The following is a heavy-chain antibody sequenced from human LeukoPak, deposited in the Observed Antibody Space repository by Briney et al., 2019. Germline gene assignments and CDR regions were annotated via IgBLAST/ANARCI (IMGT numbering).Heavy chain of an antibody. CDR2: INPHSGKT. CDR1: GYPFSNYD. CDR3: ARLSSHYGDYKVDP. Sequence: ASVKVSCKTSGYPFSNYDISWVRQATGQGLEWMGWINPHSGKTGYAQKFQGRVTMTTDTSASTAYMELSSLGSEDTAVYYCARLSSHYGDYKVDPWGQGTLVTVSS. D-gene: IGHD4-17*01. J-gene: IGHJ5*02. V-gene: IGHV1-8*01.